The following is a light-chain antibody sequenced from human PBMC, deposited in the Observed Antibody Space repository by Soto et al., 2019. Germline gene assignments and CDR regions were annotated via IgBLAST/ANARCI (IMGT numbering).Light chain of an antibody. CDR3: HQYGSSPWT. J-gene: IGKJ1*01. V-gene: IGKV3-20*01. CDR2: SAS. Sequence: EIVLTQSPGTLSLSPGERAMLSCRASQSVTSSSLAWYQQKPGQAPRLLIYSASGRATGISDRFSGSGSGTDFTLTISRLEPEDFAVYYCHQYGSSPWTFGQGTKVEIK. CDR1: QSVTSSS.